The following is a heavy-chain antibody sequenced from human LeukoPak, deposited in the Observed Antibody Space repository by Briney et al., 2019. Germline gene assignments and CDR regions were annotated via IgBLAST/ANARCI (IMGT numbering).Heavy chain of an antibody. CDR2: ILHDGSDK. Sequence: GGSLRLSCAASGFTFSSYAIHWVRQAPGKGLEWVAVILHDGSDKYYADSVKGRFTISRDNSKNTLYLQMNSLRTEDTAVYYCARAYSGGYYMDVWGKGTTVTVSS. CDR1: GFTFSSYA. V-gene: IGHV3-30-3*01. D-gene: IGHD2-21*01. J-gene: IGHJ6*03. CDR3: ARAYSGGYYMDV.